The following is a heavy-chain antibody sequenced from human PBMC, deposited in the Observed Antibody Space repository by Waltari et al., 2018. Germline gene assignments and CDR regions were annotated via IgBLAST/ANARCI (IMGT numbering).Heavy chain of an antibody. CDR3: ARGGYYYDSSGYSDAFDI. Sequence: QLQLQESGPGLVKPSETLSLTCTVSGGSISSSSYYWGWIRQPPGRGLEWIGSIYYSGSTYYNPSLKSRVTISVDTSKNQFSLKLSSVTAADTAVYYCARGGYYYDSSGYSDAFDIWGQGTMVTVSS. CDR2: IYYSGST. V-gene: IGHV4-39*07. J-gene: IGHJ3*02. CDR1: GGSISSSSYY. D-gene: IGHD3-22*01.